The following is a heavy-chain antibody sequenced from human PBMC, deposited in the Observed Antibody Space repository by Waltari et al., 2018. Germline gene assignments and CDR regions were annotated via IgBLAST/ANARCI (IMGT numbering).Heavy chain of an antibody. CDR3: ARGGVVVVVAATHWFDP. J-gene: IGHJ5*02. Sequence: QVQLVQSGAEGKKPGSSVKVSCKASGGTFSSYAISWVRQAPGQGLEWMGRIIPIFGTANYAQKFQGRVTITADESTSTAYMELSSLRSEDTAVYYCARGGVVVVVAATHWFDPWGQGTLVTVSS. V-gene: IGHV1-69*13. CDR1: GGTFSSYA. D-gene: IGHD2-15*01. CDR2: IIPIFGTA.